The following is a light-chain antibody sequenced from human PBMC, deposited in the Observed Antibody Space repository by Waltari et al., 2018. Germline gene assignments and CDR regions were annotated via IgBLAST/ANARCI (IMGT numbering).Light chain of an antibody. V-gene: IGKV3-20*01. CDR2: GTF. CDR1: QTIRTTY. J-gene: IGKJ4*01. Sequence: EIVLTQPPGTMYLSPGEGATLPCRTSQTIRTTYLAWYQQKPGQAPTLLIYGTFTRATGIPDRFTGSGSGTDFSLTISSLEPEDFATYYCQQYDISPLTFGGGTKVEIK. CDR3: QQYDISPLT.